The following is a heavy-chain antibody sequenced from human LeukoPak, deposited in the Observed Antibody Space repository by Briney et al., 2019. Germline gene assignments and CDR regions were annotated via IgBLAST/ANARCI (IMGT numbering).Heavy chain of an antibody. CDR1: GFTFSSYG. D-gene: IGHD1-1*01. J-gene: IGHJ4*02. V-gene: IGHV3-33*01. CDR2: IWYDGSNK. Sequence: QPGGSLRLSCAASGFTFSSYGMHWVRQAPGKGLEWVAVIWYDGSNKYYADSVKGRFTISRVNSKNTLYLQMNSLRAEDTAVYYCARDSVDFQLGYYFDYWGQGTLVTVSS. CDR3: ARDSVDFQLGYYFDY.